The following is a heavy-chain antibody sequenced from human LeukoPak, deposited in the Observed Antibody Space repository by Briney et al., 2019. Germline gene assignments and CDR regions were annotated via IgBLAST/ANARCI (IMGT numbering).Heavy chain of an antibody. Sequence: SETLSLTCTVSGGSISSGGYYWSWIRQPPGKGLEWIGYIYHSGSTYYNPSLKSRVTISVDKSKNQFSLKLSSVTAADTAVYYCARDLRMYSSSWTEAFDIWGQGTMVTVSS. CDR3: ARDLRMYSSSWTEAFDI. J-gene: IGHJ3*02. CDR2: IYHSGST. D-gene: IGHD6-13*01. CDR1: GGSISSGGYY. V-gene: IGHV4-30-2*01.